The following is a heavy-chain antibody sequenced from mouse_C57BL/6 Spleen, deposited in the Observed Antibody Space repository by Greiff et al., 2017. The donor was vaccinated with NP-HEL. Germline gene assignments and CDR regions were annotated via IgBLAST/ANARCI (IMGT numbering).Heavy chain of an antibody. D-gene: IGHD2-1*01. CDR2: IWSGGST. V-gene: IGHV2-2*01. CDR1: GFSLTSYG. J-gene: IGHJ3*01. Sequence: QVQLKESGPGLVQPSQSLSITCTVSGFSLTSYGVHWVRQSPGKGLEWLGVIWSGGSTDYNAAFISRLSISKDNSKSQVFFKMNSLQADDTAIYYCARQSTMGAWFAYWGQGTLVTVSA. CDR3: ARQSTMGAWFAY.